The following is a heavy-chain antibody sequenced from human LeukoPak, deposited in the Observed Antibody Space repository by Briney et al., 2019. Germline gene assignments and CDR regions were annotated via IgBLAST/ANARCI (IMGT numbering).Heavy chain of an antibody. CDR2: IKQDGSDK. J-gene: IGHJ4*02. D-gene: IGHD3-10*01. V-gene: IGHV3-7*01. CDR1: GFTFSNYW. Sequence: GGSLRLSCAASGFTFSNYWMTWVRQSPGKGLEWVAIIKQDGSDKYYVDSVKGRFTISRDNAKNSLYLQMSSLRAEDTAVYYCARGGHRQKEFWGQGTLVTVSP. CDR3: ARGGHRQKEF.